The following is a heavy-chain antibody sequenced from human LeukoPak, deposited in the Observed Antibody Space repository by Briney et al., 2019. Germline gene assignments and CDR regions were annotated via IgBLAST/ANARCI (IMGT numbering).Heavy chain of an antibody. CDR2: IYTSGST. CDR3: ARDGGDWFDP. D-gene: IGHD3-16*01. CDR1: GGSISSGSYY. Sequence: PSQTLPLTCTVSGGSISSGSYYWSWIRQPAGKGLEWIGRIYTSGSTNYNPSLKSRVTISVDTSKNQFSLKLSSVTAADTAVYYCARDGGDWFDPWGQGTLVTVSS. J-gene: IGHJ5*02. V-gene: IGHV4-61*02.